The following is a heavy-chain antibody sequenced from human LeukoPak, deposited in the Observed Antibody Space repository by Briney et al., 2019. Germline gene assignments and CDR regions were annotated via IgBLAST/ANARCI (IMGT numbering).Heavy chain of an antibody. CDR1: GFIFSTYT. CDR3: AREGPRGNSQFDY. V-gene: IGHV3-64D*06. D-gene: IGHD2/OR15-2a*01. J-gene: IGHJ4*02. CDR2: INGDGRTT. Sequence: GGSLRLSCSASGFIFSTYTMYWVRQAPGKGLEYVSVINGDGRTTYYADSVKGRFTISRDNSRSTLYLQMSSLRAEDTAVYYCAREGPRGNSQFDYWGQGTLVTVSS.